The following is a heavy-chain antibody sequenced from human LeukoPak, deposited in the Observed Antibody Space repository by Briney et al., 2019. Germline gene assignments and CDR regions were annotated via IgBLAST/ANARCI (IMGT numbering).Heavy chain of an antibody. J-gene: IGHJ6*04. CDR1: GGTFSSYA. CDR2: IIPIFGTA. Sequence: SVRVSCKASGGTFSSYAISWVRQAPGQGLEWMGGIIPIFGTANYAQKFQGRVTITADKSTSTAYMELSSLRSEDTSVYYCARGNTTRGGDYGMDVWGKGTTVTVSS. CDR3: ARGNTTRGGDYGMDV. V-gene: IGHV1-69*06. D-gene: IGHD3-16*01.